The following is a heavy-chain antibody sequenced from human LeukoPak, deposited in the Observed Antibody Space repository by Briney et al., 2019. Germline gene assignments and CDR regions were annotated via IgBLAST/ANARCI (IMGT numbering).Heavy chain of an antibody. CDR1: GYSFTSYW. CDR2: IYPGDSDT. J-gene: IGHJ3*02. CDR3: ARPLSYYYDSSGYPHDAFDI. D-gene: IGHD3-22*01. V-gene: IGHV5-51*01. Sequence: RGESLKISCKGSGYSFTSYWIGWVRQMPGKGLEWMGIIYPGDSDTRYSPSFQGQVTISADKSISTAYLQWSSLKASDTAMYYCARPLSYYYDSSGYPHDAFDIRGQGTMVTVSS.